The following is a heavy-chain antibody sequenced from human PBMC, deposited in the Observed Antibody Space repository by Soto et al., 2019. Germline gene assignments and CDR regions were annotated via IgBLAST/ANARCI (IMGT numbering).Heavy chain of an antibody. CDR3: AALSNTTPFFPY. CDR2: MFYRGTT. CDR1: DSISDFH. Sequence: SETLSLTCTVSDSISDFHCAWIRQPPGKELQWIVHMFYRGTTTYNPSLESRITTSIATSNNQFSLSLSSVTAADAAVYYCAALSNTTPFFPYWGRGTLVTVSS. J-gene: IGHJ4*02. V-gene: IGHV4-59*01. D-gene: IGHD1-1*01.